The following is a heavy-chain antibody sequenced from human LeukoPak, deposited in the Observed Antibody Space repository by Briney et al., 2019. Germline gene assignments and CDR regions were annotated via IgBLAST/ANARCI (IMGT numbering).Heavy chain of an antibody. D-gene: IGHD3-3*01. Sequence: SETLSLTCTVSGGSISSYYWSWIRQPPGKGLEWIGYIYYSGSTNYNPSLKSRVTMSVDTSKNQFSLKLSSVTAADTAVYYCAREGPYDFWSGYLDYWGQGTLVTVSS. V-gene: IGHV4-59*01. CDR1: GGSISSYY. J-gene: IGHJ4*02. CDR3: AREGPYDFWSGYLDY. CDR2: IYYSGST.